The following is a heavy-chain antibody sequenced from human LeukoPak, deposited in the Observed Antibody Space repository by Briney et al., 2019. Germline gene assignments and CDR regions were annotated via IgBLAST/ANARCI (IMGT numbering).Heavy chain of an antibody. V-gene: IGHV4-59*08. CDR2: IYYSGST. CDR1: GGSINSYY. J-gene: IGHJ5*02. Sequence: SETLSLTCTVSGGSINSYYWSWNRQPPGKGLEWIGYIYYSGSTNYNSSLKSRVTISVDTSKNQFSLKLSSVTAADTAVYYCARHSSSSRGWFDPWGQGTLVTVSS. CDR3: ARHSSSSRGWFDP. D-gene: IGHD6-6*01.